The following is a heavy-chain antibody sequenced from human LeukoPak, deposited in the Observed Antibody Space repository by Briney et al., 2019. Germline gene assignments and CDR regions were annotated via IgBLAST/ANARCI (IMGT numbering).Heavy chain of an antibody. J-gene: IGHJ4*02. CDR3: AKRKYIAAAGPPIDY. CDR2: ISGSGGST. V-gene: IGHV3-23*01. D-gene: IGHD6-13*01. Sequence: GGSLRLSCAASGFTFSGYAMSWVRQAPGKGLEWVSAISGSGGSTYYADSVKGRFTISRDNSKNTLYLQMNSLRAEDTAVYYCAKRKYIAAAGPPIDYWGQGTLVTVSS. CDR1: GFTFSGYA.